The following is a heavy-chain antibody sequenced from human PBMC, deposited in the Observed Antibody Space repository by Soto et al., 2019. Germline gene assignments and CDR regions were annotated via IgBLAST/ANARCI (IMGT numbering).Heavy chain of an antibody. CDR3: ARAEGGSGDYFDY. V-gene: IGHV4-31*03. CDR1: GGSISSGGYY. D-gene: IGHD5-12*01. CDR2: IYYSGST. J-gene: IGHJ4*02. Sequence: QVQLQESGPGLVKPSQTLSLTCTVSGGSISSGGYYWSWIRQHPGKGLEWIGYIYYSGSTYYNPSLKSRVXXSXDXXKNQFSLKLSSVTAADTAVYYCARAEGGSGDYFDYWGQGTLVTVSS.